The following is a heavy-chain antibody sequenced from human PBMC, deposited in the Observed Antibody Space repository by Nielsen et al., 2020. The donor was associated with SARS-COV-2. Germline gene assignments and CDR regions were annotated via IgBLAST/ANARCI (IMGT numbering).Heavy chain of an antibody. CDR1: GYTFTSYG. V-gene: IGHV1-18*01. Sequence: ASVKVSCKASGYTFTSYGISWVRQAPGQGLEWMGWISAYNGNTNYAQKLQGRVTMTTDTSTSTAYMELRSLRSDDTAVDFCAREQWLGKYLDYWGQGTLVTVSS. D-gene: IGHD6-19*01. CDR2: ISAYNGNT. J-gene: IGHJ4*02. CDR3: AREQWLGKYLDY.